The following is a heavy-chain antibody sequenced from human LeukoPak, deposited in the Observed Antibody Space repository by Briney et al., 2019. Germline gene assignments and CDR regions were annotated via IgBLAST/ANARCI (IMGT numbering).Heavy chain of an antibody. CDR1: GGSFSGYY. Sequence: EPSETLSLTCAVYGGSFSGYYWSWIRQPPGKGLEWIGEINHSGSTNYNPSLKSRVTISVDTSKNQFSLKLSSVTAADTAVYYCARGIGSSGWHLNDAFDIWGQGTMVTVSS. D-gene: IGHD6-19*01. J-gene: IGHJ3*02. CDR2: INHSGST. V-gene: IGHV4-34*01. CDR3: ARGIGSSGWHLNDAFDI.